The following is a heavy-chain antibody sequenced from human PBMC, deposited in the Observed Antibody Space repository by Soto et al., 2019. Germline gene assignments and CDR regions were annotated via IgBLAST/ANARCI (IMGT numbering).Heavy chain of an antibody. Sequence: ASVKVSCKASGYTFTSYYMHWVRQAPGQGLEWMGIINPSGGSTSYAQKFQGRVTMTRDTSTSTVYMELSSLRSEDTAVYYCAVGYCSSTSCYDYYYYGMDVCGQGTTVTVSS. V-gene: IGHV1-46*01. J-gene: IGHJ6*02. CDR1: GYTFTSYY. CDR3: AVGYCSSTSCYDYYYYGMDV. CDR2: INPSGGST. D-gene: IGHD2-2*01.